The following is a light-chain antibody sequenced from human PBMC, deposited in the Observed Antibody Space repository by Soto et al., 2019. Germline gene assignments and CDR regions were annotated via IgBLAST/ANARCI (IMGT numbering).Light chain of an antibody. CDR3: QQDYRLPRT. Sequence: DIPMTPSPSSLSASVGDRITITCPASQDISNYLNWYQQKPGKAPKLLIHDACNLQQGVPSRFSGSRSGTDFTFTISSLQPEDIATDYCQQDYRLPRTFGQGTKLEVK. V-gene: IGKV1-33*01. J-gene: IGKJ2*01. CDR1: QDISNY. CDR2: DAC.